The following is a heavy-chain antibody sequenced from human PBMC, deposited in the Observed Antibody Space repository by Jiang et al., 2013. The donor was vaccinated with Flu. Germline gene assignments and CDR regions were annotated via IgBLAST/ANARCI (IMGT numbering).Heavy chain of an antibody. CDR2: IYPSGSST. Sequence: SGYSFITDFFHWVRQAPGQGLEWMGIIYPSGSSTIYAQKFQGRVTVTRDTSTSTVYMELTSLRYDDTAVYYCARDHPTGGYDFYYYYGMDVWGKGTTVTVSS. D-gene: IGHD5-12*01. J-gene: IGHJ6*04. CDR1: GYSFITDF. V-gene: IGHV1-46*01. CDR3: ARDHPTGGYDFYYYYGMDV.